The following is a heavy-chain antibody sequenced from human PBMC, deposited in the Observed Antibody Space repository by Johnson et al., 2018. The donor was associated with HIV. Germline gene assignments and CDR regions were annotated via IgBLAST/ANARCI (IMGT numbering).Heavy chain of an antibody. CDR2: VWSDGNNR. V-gene: IGHV3-33*06. CDR3: AKDFGYPRPRDAFDI. Sequence: QVQLVESGGGVVQPGRSLRLSCAASGFTFSDYGIHWVRQAPGKGLEWVAVVWSDGNNRYYADSVKGRFTISRDNPKNTLYLQMNSLRAEDTAVYYCAKDFGYPRPRDAFDIWGQGTMVTVSS. J-gene: IGHJ3*02. D-gene: IGHD5-12*01. CDR1: GFTFSDYG.